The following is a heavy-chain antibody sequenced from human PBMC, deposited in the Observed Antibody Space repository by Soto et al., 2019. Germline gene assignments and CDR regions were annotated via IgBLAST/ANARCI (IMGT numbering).Heavy chain of an antibody. CDR2: INHSGST. D-gene: IGHD6-19*01. J-gene: IGHJ4*02. CDR3: ARCPVAVAGWGGKYYFDY. V-gene: IGHV4-34*01. Sequence: QVQLQQWGAGLLKPSETLSLTCAVYGGSFSGYYWSWIRQPPGKGLEWIGEINHSGSTNYNPSLKSRVTISVDTSKNQFSLKLSSVTAADTAVYYCARCPVAVAGWGGKYYFDYWGQGTLVTVSS. CDR1: GGSFSGYY.